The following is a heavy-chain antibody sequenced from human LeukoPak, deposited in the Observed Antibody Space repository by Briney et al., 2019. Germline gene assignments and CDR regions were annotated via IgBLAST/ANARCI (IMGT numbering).Heavy chain of an antibody. Sequence: PSETLSLTCTVSGGSLSSNSYYWGWIRQPPGKGLEWIGTIYYSGSTYYNPSLKSRVTISVDRSKNQFSLKLSSVTAADTAVYYCARGGAYYDSSGYIDYWGQGTLVTVSS. D-gene: IGHD3-22*01. CDR2: IYYSGST. CDR1: GGSLSSNSYY. CDR3: ARGGAYYDSSGYIDY. V-gene: IGHV4-39*07. J-gene: IGHJ4*02.